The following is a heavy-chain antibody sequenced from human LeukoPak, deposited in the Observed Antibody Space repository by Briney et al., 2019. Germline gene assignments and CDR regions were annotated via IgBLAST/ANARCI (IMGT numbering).Heavy chain of an antibody. D-gene: IGHD3-22*01. CDR3: ARIWAGYYDSRGAFDI. CDR2: IYYSGST. V-gene: IGHV4-59*01. Sequence: SETLSLTCTVSGGSISSYYWSLIRQPPGKGLEWIGYIYYSGSTNYNPSLKSLVTISVDTSKNQFSLKLSSVTAADTAVYYCARIWAGYYDSRGAFDIWGQGTMVTVSS. CDR1: GGSISSYY. J-gene: IGHJ3*02.